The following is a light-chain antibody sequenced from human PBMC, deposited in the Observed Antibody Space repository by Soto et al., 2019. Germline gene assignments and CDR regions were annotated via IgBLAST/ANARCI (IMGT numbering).Light chain of an antibody. Sequence: QSALTQPPSASGSPGQSVTISCTGTSSNVGGYNSVSWYQQHPGKAPKLMISEVSKRPSGVPDRFSGSKSGNTASLTVSGLQAEDEADYYCSSYAVNDNLVFCGGTKLTVL. CDR2: EVS. CDR1: SSNVGGYNS. V-gene: IGLV2-8*01. J-gene: IGLJ2*01. CDR3: SSYAVNDNLV.